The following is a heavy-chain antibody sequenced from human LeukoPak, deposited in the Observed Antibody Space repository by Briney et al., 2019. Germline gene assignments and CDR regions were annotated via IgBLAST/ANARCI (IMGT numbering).Heavy chain of an antibody. V-gene: IGHV3-20*04. D-gene: IGHD1-26*01. Sequence: GGSLRLSCAASGFTFDDHGMNWVRQAPGKGLEWVSGITWNGGSTGYADSAKGRFTISRDNAKNSLYLQMSSLRAEDTALYYCARDRSYGAFASWGQGTLVTVSS. CDR3: ARDRSYGAFAS. CDR2: ITWNGGST. CDR1: GFTFDDHG. J-gene: IGHJ4*02.